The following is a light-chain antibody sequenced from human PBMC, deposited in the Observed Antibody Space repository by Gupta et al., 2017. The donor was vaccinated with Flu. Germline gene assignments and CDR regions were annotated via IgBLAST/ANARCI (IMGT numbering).Light chain of an antibody. CDR2: AAS. J-gene: IGKJ3*01. CDR1: QTISSY. Sequence: DIQMTQSPSSLSASIGDRVTITCRTSQTISSYLNWYQQKPGKAPKVLIYAASVLQSGVPARFSGSGSETDFTLTISSLQPEDFATYYGQHSGTFGPGTKVDI. V-gene: IGKV1-39*01. CDR3: QHSGT.